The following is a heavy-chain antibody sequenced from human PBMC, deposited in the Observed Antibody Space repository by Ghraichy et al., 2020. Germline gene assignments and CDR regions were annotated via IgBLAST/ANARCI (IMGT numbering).Heavy chain of an antibody. V-gene: IGHV3-23*01. CDR3: AKEDDYGGSLGGIDYFDY. CDR1: GFTFSSYA. CDR2: ISRSGGGT. J-gene: IGHJ4*02. Sequence: GGSLRLSCAASGFTFSSYAMSWVRQAPGKGLEWVSAISRSGGGTYYADSVKGRFTISRDNSKNTLYLQMNSLRAEDTAVYYCAKEDDYGGSLGGIDYFDYGGQGTLVTGSS. D-gene: IGHD4/OR15-4a*01.